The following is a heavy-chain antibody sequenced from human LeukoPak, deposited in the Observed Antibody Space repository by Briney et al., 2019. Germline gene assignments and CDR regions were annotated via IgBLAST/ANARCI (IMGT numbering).Heavy chain of an antibody. V-gene: IGHV3-30*04. J-gene: IGHJ4*02. CDR1: GFTFAGYT. CDR3: ARAVGTGFIDY. D-gene: IGHD3-9*01. Sequence: PGGSLRLSCAASGFTFAGYTMHWVRQAPGKGLEWATLITYDGSTKYYADSVKGRFTISRDNSKNTLYLQMNSLRAEDTAVYYCARAVGTGFIDYWGQGTLVTVSS. CDR2: ITYDGSTK.